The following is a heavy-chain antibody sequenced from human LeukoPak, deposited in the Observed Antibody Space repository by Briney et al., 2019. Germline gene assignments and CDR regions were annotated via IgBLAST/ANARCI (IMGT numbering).Heavy chain of an antibody. J-gene: IGHJ4*02. V-gene: IGHV1-2*02. D-gene: IGHD6-13*01. CDR2: INPNSGGT. CDR3: ARDVSSSWYYFDY. CDR1: GYTFTGYY. Sequence: ASVKASCKASGYTFTGYYMHWVRQAPGQGLEWMGWINPNSGGTNYAQKFQGRVTVTRDTSISTAYMELSRLRSDDTAVYYCARDVSSSWYYFDYWGQGTLVTVSS.